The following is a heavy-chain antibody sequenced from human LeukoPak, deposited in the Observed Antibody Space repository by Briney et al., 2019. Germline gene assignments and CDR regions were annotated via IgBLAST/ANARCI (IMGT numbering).Heavy chain of an antibody. CDR3: AREGCSSSSCSEDNMNV. V-gene: IGHV4-59*08. J-gene: IGHJ6*03. Sequence: SETLSLTCTVLGGSITNYYWSWIRQSPGKGLEWIGYIHDSGNTNYNPSLKSRVSMSADTPRNQVSLNLTSVTAADTAVYYCAREGCSSSSCSEDNMNVWGEGTTVIVSS. CDR1: GGSITNYY. CDR2: IHDSGNT. D-gene: IGHD2-2*01.